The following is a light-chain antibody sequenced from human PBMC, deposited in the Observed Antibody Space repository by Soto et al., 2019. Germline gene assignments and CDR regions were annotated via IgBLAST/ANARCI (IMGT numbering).Light chain of an antibody. V-gene: IGLV2-14*01. Sequence: QSALTQPASVSGSPGQSITISCTETSSDIGSYNYVSWYQQHPGIAPKLMIFEVSNRPSGVSYRFSGSKSGNTASLTISGLQAEDEAYYYCTSYTIASTWVFGGGTKLTVL. J-gene: IGLJ3*02. CDR3: TSYTIASTWV. CDR1: SSDIGSYNY. CDR2: EVS.